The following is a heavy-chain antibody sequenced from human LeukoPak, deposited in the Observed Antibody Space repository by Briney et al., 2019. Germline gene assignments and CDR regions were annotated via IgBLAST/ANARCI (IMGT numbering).Heavy chain of an antibody. CDR2: IYYSGST. CDR3: AGSLYSYGLYYYYYYGMDV. Sequence: SQTLSLTCTVSGGSISSYYWSWIRQPPGKGLEWIGYIYYSGSTNYNPSLKSRVTISVDTSKNQFSLKLSSVTAADTAVYYCAGSLYSYGLYYYYYYGMDVWGQGTTVTVSS. CDR1: GGSISSYY. J-gene: IGHJ6*02. V-gene: IGHV4-59*01. D-gene: IGHD5-18*01.